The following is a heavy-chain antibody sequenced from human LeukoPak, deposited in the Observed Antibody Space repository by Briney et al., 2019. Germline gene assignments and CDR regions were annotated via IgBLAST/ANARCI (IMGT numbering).Heavy chain of an antibody. CDR1: GYTFTSYG. V-gene: IGHV1-18*01. Sequence: ASLKLPCKASGYTFTSYGISWVRQAPGQGLEWMGWISAYNGNTNYAQKLQGRVTMTTDTSTSTAYMELRSLRSDDTAVYYCARDGDPQWLAYFDYWGQGTLVTVSS. CDR3: ARDGDPQWLAYFDY. CDR2: ISAYNGNT. D-gene: IGHD6-19*01. J-gene: IGHJ4*02.